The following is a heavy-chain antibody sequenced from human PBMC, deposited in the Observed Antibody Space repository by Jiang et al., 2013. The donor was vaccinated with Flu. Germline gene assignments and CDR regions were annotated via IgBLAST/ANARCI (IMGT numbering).Heavy chain of an antibody. CDR2: INHSGST. V-gene: IGHV4-34*01. CDR3: ARSYDSSGYSFDY. D-gene: IGHD3-22*01. J-gene: IGHJ4*02. CDR1: GGSFSGYY. Sequence: LLKPSETLSLTCAVYGGSFSGYYWSWIRQPPGKGLEWIGEINHSGSTNYNPSLKSRVTISVDTSKNQFSLKLSSVTAADTAVYYCARSYDSSGYSFDYWGQGTLVTVSS.